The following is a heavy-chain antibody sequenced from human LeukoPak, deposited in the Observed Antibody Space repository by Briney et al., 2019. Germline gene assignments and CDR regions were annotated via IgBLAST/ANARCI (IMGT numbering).Heavy chain of an antibody. CDR3: ASIVVPAALDY. CDR2: ISSSSRYI. Sequence: GGSLRLSCAASGFTFSSYSMNWVRQAPGKGLEWVSSISSSSRYIYYADSVKGRFTISRDNAKNSLYLQMNSLRAEDTAVYYCASIVVPAALDYWGQGTLVTVSS. CDR1: GFTFSSYS. D-gene: IGHD2-2*01. J-gene: IGHJ4*02. V-gene: IGHV3-21*01.